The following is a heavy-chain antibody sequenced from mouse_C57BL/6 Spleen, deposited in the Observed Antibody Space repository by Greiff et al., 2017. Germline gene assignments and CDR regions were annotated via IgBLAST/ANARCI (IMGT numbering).Heavy chain of an antibody. CDR1: GYTFTSYW. V-gene: IGHV1-64*01. CDR2: IHPNSGST. CDR3: ARGGYGYDEDYAMDY. D-gene: IGHD2-2*01. Sequence: QVQLQQSGAELVKPGASVKLSCKASGYTFTSYWMHWVKQRPGQGLEWIGMIHPNSGSTNYNEKFKSKATLTVDKSSSTAYMQLSSRTSEDSAVYYCARGGYGYDEDYAMDYWGQGTSVTVSS. J-gene: IGHJ4*01.